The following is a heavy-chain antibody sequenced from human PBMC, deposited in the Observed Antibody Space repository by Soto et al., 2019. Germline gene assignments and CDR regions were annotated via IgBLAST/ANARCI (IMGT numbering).Heavy chain of an antibody. CDR3: ARSERYFDWLLSFDY. J-gene: IGHJ4*02. CDR1: GGTFSSYA. Sequence: QVQLVQSGAEVQKPGSSVKVSCKASGGTFSSYAISWVRQAPGQGLEWMGGIIPIFGTANYAQKFQGRVTITADESTSTAYMELSSLRSEDTAVYYCARSERYFDWLLSFDYWGQGTLVTVSS. CDR2: IIPIFGTA. V-gene: IGHV1-69*01. D-gene: IGHD3-9*01.